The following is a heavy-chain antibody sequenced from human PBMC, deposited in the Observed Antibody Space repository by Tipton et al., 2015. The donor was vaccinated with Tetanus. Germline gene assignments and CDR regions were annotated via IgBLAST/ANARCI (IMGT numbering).Heavy chain of an antibody. CDR3: ARESYYDSSGYATYAFDI. J-gene: IGHJ3*02. CDR2: ISYDGSNK. Sequence: SLRLSCAASGFTFSTYGMHWVRQAPGKGLEWVAVISYDGSNKYYADSVKGRFTISRDNSKNTLYLQMNSPRAEDTAVYYCARESYYDSSGYATYAFDIWGQGTMVTVSS. CDR1: GFTFSTYG. D-gene: IGHD3-22*01. V-gene: IGHV3-30*19.